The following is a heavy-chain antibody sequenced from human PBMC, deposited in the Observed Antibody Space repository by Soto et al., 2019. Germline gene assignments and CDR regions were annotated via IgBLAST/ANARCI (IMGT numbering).Heavy chain of an antibody. CDR3: ASLHDVWSGYYWFDA. CDR2: IYHSGIT. CDR1: GGSISSYY. Sequence: SETLSLTCTVSGGSISSYYWNWIRQPPGKGLEWIGYIYHSGITNSNPSLKSRVTISINTSKNQFSLKLTSVTAADTAVYYCASLHDVWSGYYWFDAWGQGSLVTVSS. J-gene: IGHJ5*02. D-gene: IGHD3-3*01. V-gene: IGHV4-59*01.